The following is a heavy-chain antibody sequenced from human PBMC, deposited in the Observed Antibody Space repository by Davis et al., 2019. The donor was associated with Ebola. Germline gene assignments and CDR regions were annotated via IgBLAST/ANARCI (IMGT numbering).Heavy chain of an antibody. CDR1: GFTFSNAW. CDR3: TTDEGGPRF. CDR2: IKSKVDGETR. J-gene: IGHJ4*02. D-gene: IGHD1-26*01. V-gene: IGHV3-15*07. Sequence: PGGSLRLSCAASGFTFSNAWLNWVRQVPGKGLEWVGRIKSKVDGETRDYAALVRGRFTISRDDSKATLYLQMDSLKIEDTAVYYCTTDEGGPRFWGQGTLVTVSS.